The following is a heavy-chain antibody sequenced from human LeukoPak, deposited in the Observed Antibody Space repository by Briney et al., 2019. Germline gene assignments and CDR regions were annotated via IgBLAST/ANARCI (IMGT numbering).Heavy chain of an antibody. CDR1: GFSFGDYA. CDR2: INSDGSRT. V-gene: IGHV3-74*01. D-gene: IGHD3-22*01. CDR3: ARDLYDSSGYPSRLDY. J-gene: IGHJ4*02. Sequence: PGRSLRLSCSASGFSFGDYAMSWVRQAPGKGLVWVSCINSDGSRTSYADSVKGRFTISRDNAKNTLYLQMNSLRAEDTAIYYCARDLYDSSGYPSRLDYWGQGTLVTVSS.